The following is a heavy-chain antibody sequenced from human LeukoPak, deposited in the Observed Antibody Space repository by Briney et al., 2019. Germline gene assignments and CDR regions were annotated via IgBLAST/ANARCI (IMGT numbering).Heavy chain of an antibody. J-gene: IGHJ4*02. CDR2: TYYRYKWYN. CDR3: ARNRAYSGGWYGFDY. V-gene: IGHV6-1*01. Sequence: SQTLSLTCALSGDSVSNNSAGWNWVRQSPSRGLDWLGRTYYRYKWYNDYAVSVKSRITISPDTSKNQFSLQLNSVTPEDTAVYYCARNRAYSGGWYGFDYWGQGTLVTVSS. D-gene: IGHD6-19*01. CDR1: GDSVSNNSAG.